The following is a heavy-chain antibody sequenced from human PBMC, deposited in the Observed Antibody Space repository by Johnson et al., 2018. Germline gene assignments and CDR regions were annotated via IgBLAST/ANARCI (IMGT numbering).Heavy chain of an antibody. J-gene: IGHJ5*02. Sequence: VQLVESGGGLVKPGDSLRLSCAASGFIFSSTWMSWVRQAPGKGLEWVANIKEDGSEKYYVDSVKGRFTISRDNAKNSLYLQMNSLRAEDTAMYYCARYCSRSSCGSNWFDPWGQGTLVTVSS. CDR3: ARYCSRSSCGSNWFDP. CDR2: IKEDGSEK. CDR1: GFIFSSTW. D-gene: IGHD2-2*01. V-gene: IGHV3-7*01.